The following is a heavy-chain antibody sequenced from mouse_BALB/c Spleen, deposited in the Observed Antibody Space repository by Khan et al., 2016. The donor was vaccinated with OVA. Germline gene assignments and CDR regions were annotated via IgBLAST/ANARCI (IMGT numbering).Heavy chain of an antibody. V-gene: IGHV2-6-7*01. J-gene: IGHJ4*01. CDR3: SREIYYDYAYYYAMDY. D-gene: IGHD2-4*01. CDR1: GFSFTGYG. Sequence: VQLQESGPGLVAPSQSLSITCTASGFSFTGYGVNWVRQPPGKGLEWLGMIWGDGSTDYNSALKSRLSISKNNAKSQVFLKMNSLHADDTARYYWSREIYYDYAYYYAMDYWGQGTSVTVSS. CDR2: IWGDGST.